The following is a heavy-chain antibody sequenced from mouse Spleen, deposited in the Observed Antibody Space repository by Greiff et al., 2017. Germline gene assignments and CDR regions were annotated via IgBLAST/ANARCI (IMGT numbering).Heavy chain of an antibody. D-gene: IGHD3-1*01. J-gene: IGHJ3*01. Sequence: VKVVESGPELVKPGASVKISCKASGYAFSSSWMNWVKQRPGQGLEWIGRIYPGDGDTNYNGKFKGKATLTADKSSSTAYMQFSSLTSEDSAIYYCARRGAPRTWLAYWGQGTLVTVSA. CDR2: IYPGDGDT. V-gene: IGHV1-82*01. CDR1: GYAFSSSW. CDR3: ARRGAPRTWLAY.